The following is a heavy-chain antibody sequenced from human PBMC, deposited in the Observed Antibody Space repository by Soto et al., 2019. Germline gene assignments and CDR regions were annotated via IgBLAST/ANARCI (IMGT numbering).Heavy chain of an antibody. CDR2: INPHGGST. J-gene: IGHJ5*02. Sequence: GASVKVSCKAPRDTFTSYYINWVRQAPGQGLEWMGVINPHGGSTAYAQKFKGRVTLTRDTSASTVYMEVSSLTSEDTAMYYCARSSGGNFGKIIEGTNWFAPWGQGTLVTVSS. D-gene: IGHD1-26*01. V-gene: IGHV1-46*01. CDR3: ARSSGGNFGKIIEGTNWFAP. CDR1: RDTFTSYY.